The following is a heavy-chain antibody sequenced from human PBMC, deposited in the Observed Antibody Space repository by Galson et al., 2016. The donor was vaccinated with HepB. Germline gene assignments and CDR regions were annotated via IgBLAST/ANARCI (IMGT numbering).Heavy chain of an antibody. CDR2: VSYSGTT. CDR1: GASVSSSNCY. V-gene: IGHV4-39*02. Sequence: ETLSLTCTVSGASVSSSNCYWGWIRQPPGKGLEWLASVSYSGTTDYKPSLRSRLTISADTSKNHFPLRLSSVTAADTAVYYCARTLSPTNQYFFNSWGQGTLVTVSS. CDR3: ARTLSPTNQYFFNS. D-gene: IGHD1-14*01. J-gene: IGHJ4*02.